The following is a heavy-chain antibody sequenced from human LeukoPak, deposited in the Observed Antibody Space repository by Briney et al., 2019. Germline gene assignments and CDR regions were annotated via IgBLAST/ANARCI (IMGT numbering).Heavy chain of an antibody. Sequence: ASETLSLTCTVSGYSISSGYYWGWIRQPPGKGLEWIGSIYHSGSTNYNPSLKSRVTISVDTSKNQFSLKLSSVTAADTAVYYCARGPYVTIFGVVILNWFDPWGQGTLVTVSS. J-gene: IGHJ5*02. D-gene: IGHD3-3*01. V-gene: IGHV4-38-2*02. CDR2: IYHSGST. CDR1: GYSISSGYY. CDR3: ARGPYVTIFGVVILNWFDP.